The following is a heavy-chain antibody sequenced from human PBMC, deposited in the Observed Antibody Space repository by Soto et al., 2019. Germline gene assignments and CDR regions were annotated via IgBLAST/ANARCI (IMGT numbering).Heavy chain of an antibody. CDR2: ISSSGGTI. CDR3: ASGTFFGDFLY. Sequence: GGSLRLSCAASGFTFSNYNMNWIRQAPGKGLEWISYISSSGGTIKYAGSVKGRSTISRDNAKNSLSLQINSLGAEDTAVYYCASGTFFGDFLYWGQGTLVTVSS. D-gene: IGHD3-10*01. CDR1: GFTFSNYN. J-gene: IGHJ4*02. V-gene: IGHV3-48*01.